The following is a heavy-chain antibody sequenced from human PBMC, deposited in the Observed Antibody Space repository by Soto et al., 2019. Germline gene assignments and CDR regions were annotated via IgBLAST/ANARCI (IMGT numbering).Heavy chain of an antibody. CDR3: ARDWGAPGRGSALGYYYHFGMDV. CDR1: GFTFSTYW. CDR2: IKEDGSEE. D-gene: IGHD3-16*01. Sequence: EVQLVESGGGLVQPGGSLRLSCAASGFTFSTYWMNWVRQAPGKGLQWVANIKEDGSEEYYVDSVKGRFTISRDNAKNSLYLDMNSLRGEDTAVYYCARDWGAPGRGSALGYYYHFGMDVWGQGTTGTVPS. J-gene: IGHJ6*02. V-gene: IGHV3-7*05.